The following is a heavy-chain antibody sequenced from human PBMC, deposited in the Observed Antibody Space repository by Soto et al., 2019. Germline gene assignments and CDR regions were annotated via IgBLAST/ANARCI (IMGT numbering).Heavy chain of an antibody. V-gene: IGHV4-4*02. CDR3: ARDGGSGYWGKPKYKGAFDI. D-gene: IGHD3-3*01. Sequence: SETLSLTCAVSSGSISSSNWWSWVRQPPGKGLEWIGEIYHSGSTNYNPSLKSRVTISVDKSKNQFSLKLSSVTAADTAVYYCARDGGSGYWGKPKYKGAFDIWGQGTMVTVSS. CDR1: SGSISSSNW. CDR2: IYHSGST. J-gene: IGHJ3*02.